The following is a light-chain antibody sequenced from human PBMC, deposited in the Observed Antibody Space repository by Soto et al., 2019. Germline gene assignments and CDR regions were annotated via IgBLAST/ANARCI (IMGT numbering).Light chain of an antibody. CDR1: GSDVGGYNY. CDR3: SSYTTSNTRQIV. Sequence: QSALTQPASLSGSPGQSITISCTGTGSDVGGYNYVSWYQQHPGKAPKFMIYDVSNRPSGVSNRFSGSKSGNTASLTISGLQAEDEADYYCSSYTTSNTRQIVFGTGTKVTVL. V-gene: IGLV2-14*01. CDR2: DVS. J-gene: IGLJ1*01.